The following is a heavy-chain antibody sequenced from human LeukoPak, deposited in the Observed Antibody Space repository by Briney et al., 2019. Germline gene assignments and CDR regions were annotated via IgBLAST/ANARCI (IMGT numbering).Heavy chain of an antibody. CDR3: AKDVSGSYFDY. CDR1: GFTFSSYC. Sequence: PGKSLRLSCAASGFTFSSYCMRWVRQAPGKGLEWVAVISYDGSNKYYADSVKGRFTISRDNSKNTLYLQMNSLRAEDTAVYYCAKDVSGSYFDYWGQGTLVTVSS. CDR2: ISYDGSNK. J-gene: IGHJ4*02. D-gene: IGHD1-26*01. V-gene: IGHV3-30*18.